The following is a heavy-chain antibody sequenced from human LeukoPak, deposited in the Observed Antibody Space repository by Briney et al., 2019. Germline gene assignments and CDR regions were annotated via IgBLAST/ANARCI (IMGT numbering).Heavy chain of an antibody. CDR3: ARVRRVGATLGELNY. CDR2: IIPIFGTA. CDR1: GGTFSSYA. V-gene: IGHV1-69*05. D-gene: IGHD1-26*01. Sequence: SVKVSCKASGGTFSSYAISWVRQAPGQGLEWMGGIIPIFGTANYAQKFQGRVTITTDESTSTAYMELSSLISEDTAVYYCARVRRVGATLGELNYWGQGTLVTVSS. J-gene: IGHJ4*02.